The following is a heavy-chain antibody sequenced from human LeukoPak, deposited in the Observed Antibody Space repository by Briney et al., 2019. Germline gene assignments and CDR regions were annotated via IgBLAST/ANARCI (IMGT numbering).Heavy chain of an antibody. V-gene: IGHV4-59*12. J-gene: IGHJ4*02. CDR1: GGSISSYY. CDR3: ATTNDYTRGGYY. D-gene: IGHD4-11*01. CDR2: IYYSGST. Sequence: PSETLSLTCTVSGGSISSYYWSWIRQPPGKGLEWIGYIYYSGSTNYNPSLKSRVTISVDKSKNQFSLRLTSVNAADTAVYYCATTNDYTRGGYYWGQGTLVTVSS.